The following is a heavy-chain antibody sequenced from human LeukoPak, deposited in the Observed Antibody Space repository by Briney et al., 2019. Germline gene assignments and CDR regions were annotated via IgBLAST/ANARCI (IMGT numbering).Heavy chain of an antibody. Sequence: ASVKVSCKASGGTFSSYAISWVRQAPGQGLEWMGRIIPIFGTANCAQKFQGRVTITTDESTSTAYMELSSLRSEDTAVYYCARDLYCSGGSRYATGWFDPWGQGTLVTVSS. CDR3: ARDLYCSGGSRYATGWFDP. J-gene: IGHJ5*02. V-gene: IGHV1-69*05. CDR2: IIPIFGTA. D-gene: IGHD2-15*01. CDR1: GGTFSSYA.